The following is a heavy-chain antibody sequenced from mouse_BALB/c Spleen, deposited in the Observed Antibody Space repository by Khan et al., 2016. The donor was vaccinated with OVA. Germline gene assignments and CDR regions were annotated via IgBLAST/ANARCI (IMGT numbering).Heavy chain of an antibody. J-gene: IGHJ4*01. CDR1: GFSLTSYA. CDR2: IWSDGRT. V-gene: IGHV2-6-2*01. Sequence: VQLQESGPDLVAPSQSLSITCTVSGFSLTSYAIHWVRQPPGKGLEWLVVIWSDGRTTDNSALKSRLSISKDNSKSQVFLKINSLQTDDTAMYYCARHQFPLSMDSWGQGTSVTVSS. CDR3: ARHQFPLSMDS.